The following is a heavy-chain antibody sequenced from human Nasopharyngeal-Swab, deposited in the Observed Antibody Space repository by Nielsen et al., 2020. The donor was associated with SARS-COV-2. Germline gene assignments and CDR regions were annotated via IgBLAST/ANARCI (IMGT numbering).Heavy chain of an antibody. V-gene: IGHV3-7*01. CDR1: GFTFSSYW. CDR2: IKQDGREK. Sequence: GGSLRLSCAASGFTFSSYWMSWVRQAPGKGLEWVANIKQDGREKYYVDSVKGRFTISRDNAKNSLYLQMNSLRAEDTAVYYCARDGTGTLDYYYYYGMDVWGQGTTVTVSS. CDR3: ARDGTGTLDYYYYYGMDV. J-gene: IGHJ6*02. D-gene: IGHD1-7*01.